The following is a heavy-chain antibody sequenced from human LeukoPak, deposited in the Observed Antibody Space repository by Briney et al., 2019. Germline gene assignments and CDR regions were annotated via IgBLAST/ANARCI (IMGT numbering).Heavy chain of an antibody. CDR3: ARLFEVVDAFDI. Sequence: SETLSLTCAVYGGSFSGYYWSWIRQPPGKGLEWIGEINHSGSTNYNPSLKSRVTISVDTSKNQFSLKLSSVTAADTAVYHCARLFEVVDAFDIWGQGTMVTVSS. CDR1: GGSFSGYY. CDR2: INHSGST. J-gene: IGHJ3*02. V-gene: IGHV4-34*01. D-gene: IGHD2-21*01.